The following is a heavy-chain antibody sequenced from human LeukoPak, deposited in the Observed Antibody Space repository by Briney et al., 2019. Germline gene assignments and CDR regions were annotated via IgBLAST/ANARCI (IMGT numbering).Heavy chain of an antibody. CDR1: GDSVRSYY. CDR2: INDRGST. V-gene: IGHV4-59*02. CDR3: VRDSRYGSGWFEDGLDF. Sequence: SEILSLTCTDSGDSVRSYYWSWIRQPPGQGLEWLGHINDRGSTNYNPSLQGRVTISIDTSKNQFSLKVNSVTAADTAVYYCVRDSRYGSGWFEDGLDFWGQGTTVTVSS. J-gene: IGHJ6*02. D-gene: IGHD6-13*01.